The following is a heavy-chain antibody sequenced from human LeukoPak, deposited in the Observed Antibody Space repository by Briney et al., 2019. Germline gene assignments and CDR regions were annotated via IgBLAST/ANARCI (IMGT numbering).Heavy chain of an antibody. CDR1: GFTFSGFN. V-gene: IGHV3-48*02. D-gene: IGHD1-26*01. Sequence: GGSQRLSCAASGFTFSGFNMNWVRQAPGKGLEWVSYITTRGDTTYYADSVKGRFTISRDNAKNSLYLQMSNLGDDDTAVYYCARRVVGAMPFDSWGQGTLVTVSS. J-gene: IGHJ4*02. CDR2: ITTRGDTT. CDR3: ARRVVGAMPFDS.